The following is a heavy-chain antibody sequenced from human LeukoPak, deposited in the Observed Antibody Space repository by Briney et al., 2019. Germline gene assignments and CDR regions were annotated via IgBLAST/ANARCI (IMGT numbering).Heavy chain of an antibody. CDR1: GGSISSGGYY. CDR3: ARSVYVDTAMESYYYYGMDV. J-gene: IGHJ6*02. CDR2: IYYSGST. Sequence: PSQTLSLTCTVSGGSISSGGYYWSWIRQHPGKGLEWIGYIYYSGSTYYNPSLKSRVTISVDTSKSQFSLKLSSVTAADTAVYYCARSVYVDTAMESYYYYGMDVWGQGTTVTVSS. D-gene: IGHD5-18*01. V-gene: IGHV4-31*03.